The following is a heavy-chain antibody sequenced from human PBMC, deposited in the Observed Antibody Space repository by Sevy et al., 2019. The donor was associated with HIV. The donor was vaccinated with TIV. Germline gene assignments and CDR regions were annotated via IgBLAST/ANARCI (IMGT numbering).Heavy chain of an antibody. CDR2: IYSDGTT. V-gene: IGHV3-53*01. J-gene: IGHJ4*02. CDR3: ARRLSSAWYFDF. CDR1: GFSVSRNH. D-gene: IGHD6-19*01. Sequence: GGSLRLSCAASGFSVSRNHINWVRQAPGKGQEWISVIYSDGTTQYADSVKGRFTMSRDTSNNTVYLQVSSLRADDTAVYYCARRLSSAWYFDFWGQGTLVTVSS.